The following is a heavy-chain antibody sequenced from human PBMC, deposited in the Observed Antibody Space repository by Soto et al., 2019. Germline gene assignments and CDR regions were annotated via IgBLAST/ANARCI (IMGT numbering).Heavy chain of an antibody. CDR1: GFTFSSYG. CDR3: ANSDPNIVGAIIWFH. J-gene: IGHJ4*02. V-gene: IGHV3-30*18. Sequence: PGGSLRLSCAASGFTFSSYGMHWVRQAPGKGLEWVAVISYDGSNKYYADSVKGRFTISRDNSKNTLYLQMNSLRAEDTAVYYCANSDPNIVGAIIWFHWGQGTLVTVSS. CDR2: ISYDGSNK. D-gene: IGHD1-26*01.